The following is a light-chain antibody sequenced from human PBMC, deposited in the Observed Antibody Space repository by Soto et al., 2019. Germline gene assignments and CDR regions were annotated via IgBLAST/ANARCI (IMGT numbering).Light chain of an antibody. CDR2: AAS. Sequence: DLQMTQSPTSLSASVGDRVTITCRASQDIRNFVAWYQQKPGKAPKLLIYAASTLQSGVPSRFSGSGSGTDFTLTSNRLQPEDVATYSCQKYSSVPVFGPGTKVEIK. V-gene: IGKV1-27*01. CDR3: QKYSSVPV. J-gene: IGKJ3*01. CDR1: QDIRNF.